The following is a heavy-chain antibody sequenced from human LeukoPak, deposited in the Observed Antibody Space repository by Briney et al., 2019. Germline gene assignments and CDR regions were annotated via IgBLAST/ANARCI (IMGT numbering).Heavy chain of an antibody. CDR1: GFTFSSYE. Sequence: GGSLRLSCAASGFTFSSYEMNWVRQAPGKGLEWVSSIIANGGSTYYADSVKGRFTISRDNSKNTVYLQMNSLRAEDTAVYYCAKGAGGSYGLYYFDYWGQGIVVTVSS. V-gene: IGHV3-23*01. J-gene: IGHJ4*02. CDR3: AKGAGGSYGLYYFDY. CDR2: IIANGGST. D-gene: IGHD5-24*01.